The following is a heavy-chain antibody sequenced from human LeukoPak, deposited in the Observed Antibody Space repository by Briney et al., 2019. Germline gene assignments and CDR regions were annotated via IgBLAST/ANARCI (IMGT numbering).Heavy chain of an antibody. CDR3: ARDSPNYYYYYMDV. CDR2: ISYDGSNK. CDR1: GFTFGSYG. J-gene: IGHJ6*03. Sequence: GGSLRLSCAASGFTFGSYGMHWVRQAPGKGLEWVAVISYDGSNKYYADSVKGRFTISRDNSKNTLYLQMNSLRAEDTAVYYCARDSPNYYYYYMDVWGKGTTVTVSS. V-gene: IGHV3-30*03.